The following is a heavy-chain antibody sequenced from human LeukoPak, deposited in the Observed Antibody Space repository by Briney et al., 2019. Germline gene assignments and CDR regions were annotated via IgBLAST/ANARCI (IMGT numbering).Heavy chain of an antibody. V-gene: IGHV3-30*18. CDR1: GFTFSSYG. CDR3: AKEGPRYSYGNN. CDR2: ISYDGSNK. D-gene: IGHD5-18*01. J-gene: IGHJ4*02. Sequence: GGSLRLSCAPFGFTFSSYGMHWVRQAPGKGLEWVAVISYDGSNKYYADSVKGRFTISRDNSKNTLYLQMNSLRAEDTAVYYCAKEGPRYSYGNNWGQGTLVTVSS.